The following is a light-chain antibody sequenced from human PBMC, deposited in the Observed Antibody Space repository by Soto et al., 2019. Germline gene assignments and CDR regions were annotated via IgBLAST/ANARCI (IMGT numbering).Light chain of an antibody. Sequence: EIVLTQSPATLSLSPGERVTLSCRASQSVSSHLAWYQQKAGQAPRLLIYAASNRATGVPARFSGSGSGTDFSLTFSSLEPEDFAVYYCQQRAHWPSITFGQGTRLEI. CDR1: QSVSSH. CDR2: AAS. J-gene: IGKJ5*01. CDR3: QQRAHWPSIT. V-gene: IGKV3-11*01.